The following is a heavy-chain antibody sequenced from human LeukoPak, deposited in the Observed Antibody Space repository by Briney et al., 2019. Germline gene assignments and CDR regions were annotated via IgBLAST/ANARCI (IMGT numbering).Heavy chain of an antibody. CDR2: IIPIFGTA. CDR1: GGTFSSYA. D-gene: IGHD1-26*01. J-gene: IGHJ4*02. V-gene: IGHV1-69*13. CDR3: ARVWAARWELYYFDY. Sequence: GASVKVSCKASGGTFSSYAISWVRQAPGQGLEWMGGIIPIFGTANYAQKFQGRVTITADESTSTAYMELSSLRSEDTAVYYCARVWAARWELYYFDYWGQGTLVTVSS.